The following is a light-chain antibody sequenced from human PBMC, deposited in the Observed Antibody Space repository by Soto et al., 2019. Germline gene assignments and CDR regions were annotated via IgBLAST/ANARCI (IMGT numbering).Light chain of an antibody. J-gene: IGLJ2*01. CDR1: SSDVGDYNY. V-gene: IGLV2-14*01. CDR2: EVS. Sequence: QSVLTQPASVSGSPGQSITISCTGASSDVGDYNYVSWYQHHPGQAPELLIYEVSNRPSGVSHRFSGSKSGNTASLTISGLQAEDEADYYCCSFTSISTGVLFGGGTQLTVL. CDR3: CSFTSISTGVL.